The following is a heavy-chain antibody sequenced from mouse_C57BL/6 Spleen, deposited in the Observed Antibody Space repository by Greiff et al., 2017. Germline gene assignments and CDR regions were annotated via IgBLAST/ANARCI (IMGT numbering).Heavy chain of an antibody. D-gene: IGHD2-4*01. Sequence: QVQLQQPGAELVKPGASVKLSCKASGYTFTSYWMHWVKQRPGQGLEWIGMIHPNSGSTNYNEKFKSKATLTVDKSSSQAYMQLSSLTSEDSAVYYCSRDYDYGDYWGQGTTLTVSS. J-gene: IGHJ2*01. CDR2: IHPNSGST. CDR3: SRDYDYGDY. V-gene: IGHV1-64*01. CDR1: GYTFTSYW.